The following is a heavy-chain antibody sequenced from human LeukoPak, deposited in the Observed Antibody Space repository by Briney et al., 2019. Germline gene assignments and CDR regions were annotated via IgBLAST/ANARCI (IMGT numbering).Heavy chain of an antibody. Sequence: PSETLSLTCAVYGGSFSGYYWSWIRQPPGKGLEWIGEINHSGSTNYNPSLKSRVTISVDTSKNQFSLKLSSVTAADTAVYYCARAKSTYYYYYGMDVWGQGTTVTVSS. CDR1: GGSFSGYY. V-gene: IGHV4-34*01. CDR2: INHSGST. J-gene: IGHJ6*02. D-gene: IGHD4-17*01. CDR3: ARAKSTYYYYYGMDV.